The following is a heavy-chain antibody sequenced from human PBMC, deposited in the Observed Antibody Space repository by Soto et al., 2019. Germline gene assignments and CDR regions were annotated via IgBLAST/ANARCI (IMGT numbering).Heavy chain of an antibody. CDR3: ARDVRQLVLDY. CDR1: GFTFSSYW. D-gene: IGHD6-13*01. J-gene: IGHJ4*02. V-gene: IGHV3-74*01. CDR2: INSDGSST. Sequence: GGSLRLSCAASGFTFSSYWMHWVRQAPGKGLVWVSRINSDGSSTSYADSVKGRFTISRDNAENALYLQMNSLRAEDTAVYYCARDVRQLVLDYWGQGTLVTVSS.